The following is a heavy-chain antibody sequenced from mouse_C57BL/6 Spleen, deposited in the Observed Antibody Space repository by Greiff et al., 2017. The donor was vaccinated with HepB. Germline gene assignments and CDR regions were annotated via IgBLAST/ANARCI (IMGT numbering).Heavy chain of an antibody. CDR3: APTAQATCFDY. J-gene: IGHJ2*01. CDR1: GYTFTSYW. CDR2: INPSSGYT. D-gene: IGHD3-2*02. V-gene: IGHV1-7*01. Sequence: VQLQQSGAELAKPGASVKLSCKASGYTFTSYWMHWVKQRPGQGLEWIGYINPSSGYTKYNQKFNDKATLTADKSSSTAYMQLSSLTYEDSAVYYCAPTAQATCFDYWGQGTTLTVSS.